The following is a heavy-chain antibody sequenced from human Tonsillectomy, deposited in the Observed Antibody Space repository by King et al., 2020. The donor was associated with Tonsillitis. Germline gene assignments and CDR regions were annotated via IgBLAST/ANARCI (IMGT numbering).Heavy chain of an antibody. D-gene: IGHD3-10*01. V-gene: IGHV4-59*03. J-gene: IGHJ4*02. CDR1: GGSISNYY. Sequence: QLQESGPRLVKPSETLSLTCTVSGGSISNYYWSWVRQTPGQGLQWIGFVFYGGTTKYNPSLGNRVTISSDTSKNQFSLHLRSVTAADTAIYFCARDYGSGTYYSRPLFYWGQGVLVTVSP. CDR2: VFYGGTT. CDR3: ARDYGSGTYYSRPLFY.